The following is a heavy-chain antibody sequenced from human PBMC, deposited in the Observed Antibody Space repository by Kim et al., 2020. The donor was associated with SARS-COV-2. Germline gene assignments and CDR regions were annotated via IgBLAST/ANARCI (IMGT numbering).Heavy chain of an antibody. J-gene: IGHJ4*02. D-gene: IGHD3-3*01. V-gene: IGHV5-51*01. CDR2: PGDSDT. Sequence: PGDSDTRYSPSFQGQVTISADKSISTAYLQWSSLKASDTAMYYCASGFFHWGQGTLVTVSS. CDR3: ASGFFH.